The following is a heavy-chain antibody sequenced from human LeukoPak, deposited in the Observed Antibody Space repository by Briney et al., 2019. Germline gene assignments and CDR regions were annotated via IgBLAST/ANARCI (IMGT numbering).Heavy chain of an antibody. Sequence: PGGSLRLSCAASGFTFSSYSMNWVRPAPRKGLEWVSSISRSSSHLYYADSVKGRFTISRNNAKNSLYLQMNSLRAEDTAVYYCARDRGSYGYWIDYWGQGTPVTVSS. J-gene: IGHJ4*02. CDR2: ISRSSSHL. D-gene: IGHD5-18*01. CDR3: ARDRGSYGYWIDY. V-gene: IGHV3-21*01. CDR1: GFTFSSYS.